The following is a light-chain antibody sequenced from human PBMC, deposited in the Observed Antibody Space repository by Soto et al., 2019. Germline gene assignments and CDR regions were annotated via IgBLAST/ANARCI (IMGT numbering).Light chain of an antibody. CDR1: SGSIASNY. CDR3: QSYDSSTWV. J-gene: IGLJ3*02. CDR2: EDN. Sequence: NFMLTQPHSVSESPGKTVTISCTRSSGSIASNYVQWYQQRPGSAPTTVIYEDNQRPSGVPDRFSGSIDSSSNSASLTISGLKIEDEADNYCQSYDSSTWVFGGGTKLTVL. V-gene: IGLV6-57*03.